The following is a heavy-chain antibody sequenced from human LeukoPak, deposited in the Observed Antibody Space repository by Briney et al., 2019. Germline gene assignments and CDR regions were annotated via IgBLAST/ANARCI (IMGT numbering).Heavy chain of an antibody. D-gene: IGHD2-2*01. CDR3: ARVGVEGASCYDY. J-gene: IGHJ4*02. Sequence: ASVKVSCKASGYTFTGHYMDWVRQAPGQGPEWMGWLNPNSGDTNYAQKFQGRVTMTRDTSISTAYMELSSLRSDDTAVYYCARVGVEGASCYDYWGQGTLVTVSS. V-gene: IGHV1-2*02. CDR2: LNPNSGDT. CDR1: GYTFTGHY.